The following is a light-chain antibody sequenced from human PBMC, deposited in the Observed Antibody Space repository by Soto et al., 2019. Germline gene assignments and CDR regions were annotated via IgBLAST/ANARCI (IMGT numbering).Light chain of an antibody. J-gene: IGKJ4*01. Sequence: DVQMTQSPSSLSASVGDRVTITCRASQTITNYLNWYQQQSGKAPKLLIYATDTLQSGVPSRFSGSGSGTEFTLTISSLQPDDFATYYCQQYNSYFGGGTKVDIK. V-gene: IGKV1-5*01. CDR2: ATD. CDR1: QTITNY. CDR3: QQYNSY.